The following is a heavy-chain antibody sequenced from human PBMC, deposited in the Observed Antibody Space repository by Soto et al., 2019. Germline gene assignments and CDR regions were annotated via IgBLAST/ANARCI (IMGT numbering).Heavy chain of an antibody. CDR3: AREGNPAIAVAVFLDAFDI. Sequence: SGGSLRLSCAASGFTFSSYEMNWVRQAPGKGLEWVSYISSSGSPIYYADSVKGRFTISRDNAKNSLYLQMNSLRAEDTAVYYCAREGNPAIAVAVFLDAFDIWGLGTVVTVSS. J-gene: IGHJ3*02. CDR1: GFTFSSYE. D-gene: IGHD6-19*01. V-gene: IGHV3-48*03. CDR2: ISSSGSPI.